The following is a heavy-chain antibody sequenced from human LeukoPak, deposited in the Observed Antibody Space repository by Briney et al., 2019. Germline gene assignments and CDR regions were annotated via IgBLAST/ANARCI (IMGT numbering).Heavy chain of an antibody. Sequence: GGSLRLSCAASGFTFDDYAMHWVRQAPGKGLEWVSGISWNSGSIGYADSVKGRSTISRDNAKNSLYLQMNSLRAEDTALYYCAKDTGWELLSGFVYWGQGTLVTVSS. CDR1: GFTFDDYA. D-gene: IGHD1-26*01. V-gene: IGHV3-9*01. CDR3: AKDTGWELLSGFVY. J-gene: IGHJ4*02. CDR2: ISWNSGSI.